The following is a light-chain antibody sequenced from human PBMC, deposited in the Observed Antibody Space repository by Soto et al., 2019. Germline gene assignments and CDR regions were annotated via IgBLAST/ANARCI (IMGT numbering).Light chain of an antibody. CDR1: SSNIGRNT. CDR3: GAWDDRVTGFVV. CDR2: SNN. V-gene: IGLV1-44*01. Sequence: QSVLTQPPSASGTPGQRVTLSCSGSSSNIGRNTVTWYQQLPGTAPKVLINSNNQRPSGVSDRFSGSKSGNSASLTISGLQPEDEAEYYCGAWDDRVTGFVVFGGGTKLTVL. J-gene: IGLJ2*01.